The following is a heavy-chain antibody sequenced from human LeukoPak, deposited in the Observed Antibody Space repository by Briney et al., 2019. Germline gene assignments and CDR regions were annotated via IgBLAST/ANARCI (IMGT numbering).Heavy chain of an antibody. J-gene: IGHJ6*02. CDR2: INHSGST. CDR3: ARFRYYYYGMDG. CDR1: GGSFSGYY. V-gene: IGHV4-34*01. Sequence: SETLSLTCAVYGGSFSGYYWSWIRQPPGKGLEWIGEINHSGSTNYNPSLKSRVTISVDTSKNQFSLKLSSVTAADTAVYYCARFRYYYYGMDGCGQGTTVTVSS.